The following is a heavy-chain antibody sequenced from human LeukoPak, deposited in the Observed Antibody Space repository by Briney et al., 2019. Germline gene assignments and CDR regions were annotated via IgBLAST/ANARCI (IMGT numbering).Heavy chain of an antibody. Sequence: PGGSLRLSCSVSGFTFSTYVMHWVRQAPGKGLEWVANIKQDGSEKYYVDSVKGRFTISRDNAKNSLYLQMNSLRAEDTAVYHCVKGLVGIIHYAMDVWGQGTTVTVSS. J-gene: IGHJ6*02. V-gene: IGHV3-7*03. CDR3: VKGLVGIIHYAMDV. D-gene: IGHD6-6*01. CDR2: IKQDGSEK. CDR1: GFTFSTYV.